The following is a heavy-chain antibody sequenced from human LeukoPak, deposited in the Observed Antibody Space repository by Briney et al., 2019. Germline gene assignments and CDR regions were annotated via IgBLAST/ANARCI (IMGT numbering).Heavy chain of an antibody. D-gene: IGHD3-22*01. V-gene: IGHV1-2*02. CDR3: ARLLEHYYFDASGYYDDDY. J-gene: IGHJ4*02. CDR2: IDPNIGTT. Sequence: ASVKVSCKASGYTFTGFHMHWVRQAPGQGLEWMGWIDPNIGTTKYSQEFQGRVTMTRDTSISEVYMELSRLRSDDTAVYYCARLLEHYYFDASGYYDDDYWGQGTPIIVSS. CDR1: GYTFTGFH.